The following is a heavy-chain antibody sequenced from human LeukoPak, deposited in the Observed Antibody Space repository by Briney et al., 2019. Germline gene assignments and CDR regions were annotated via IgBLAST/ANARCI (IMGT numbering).Heavy chain of an antibody. Sequence: PSETLSLTCTVSGGSISSNSYYWGWIRQPPGKGLEWIGSIGSSGSTYYTPSLKSRVTVSVDTSENQFSLKLSSVTAADTAVYYCATSGYVGNTRFDSWGQGTLVTVSS. J-gene: IGHJ4*02. V-gene: IGHV4-39*01. CDR3: ATSGYVGNTRFDS. D-gene: IGHD4-23*01. CDR1: GGSISSNSYY. CDR2: IGSSGST.